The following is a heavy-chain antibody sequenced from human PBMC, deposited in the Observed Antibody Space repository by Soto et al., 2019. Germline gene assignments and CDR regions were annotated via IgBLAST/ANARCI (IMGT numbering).Heavy chain of an antibody. Sequence: ASVRVSCKASGYTFPSYGISWVRQAPGQGLEWMGWISPYSDSTDYAQKVQGRITMTTDTSTSTAYMELSSLTSDDTAVYYCVRGRVMITFGVVIVIGDWGQGSPVTVSS. V-gene: IGHV1-18*01. CDR2: ISPYSDST. J-gene: IGHJ4*02. CDR3: VRGRVMITFGVVIVIGD. D-gene: IGHD3-16*02. CDR1: GYTFPSYG.